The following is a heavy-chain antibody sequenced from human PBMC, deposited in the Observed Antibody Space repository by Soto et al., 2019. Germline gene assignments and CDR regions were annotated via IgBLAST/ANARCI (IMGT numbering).Heavy chain of an antibody. Sequence: SETLSLTCTVSGGSISSGGYYWSWIRQHPGKGLEWIGYIYYSGSTYYNPSLKSRVTISVDTSKNQFSLKLSSVTAADTAVYYCARDHGNYYDSKRGWFDPWGQGTLVTVSS. CDR3: ARDHGNYYDSKRGWFDP. CDR1: GGSISSGGYY. CDR2: IYYSGST. D-gene: IGHD3-22*01. V-gene: IGHV4-31*03. J-gene: IGHJ5*02.